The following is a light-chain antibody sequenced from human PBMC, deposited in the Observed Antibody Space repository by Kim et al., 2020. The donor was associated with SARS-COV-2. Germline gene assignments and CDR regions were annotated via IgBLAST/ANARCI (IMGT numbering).Light chain of an antibody. V-gene: IGKV3-11*01. CDR1: QSVNSY. CDR3: QQRSNWPMYT. J-gene: IGKJ2*01. Sequence: EIVLTQSPATLSLSPGERATLSCRASQSVNSYLAWYQQKPGRAPRLLIYDASSRATGIPARFSGSGSGTDFTLTISSLEPEDFAVYYCQQRSNWPMYTFGQGTKLEI. CDR2: DAS.